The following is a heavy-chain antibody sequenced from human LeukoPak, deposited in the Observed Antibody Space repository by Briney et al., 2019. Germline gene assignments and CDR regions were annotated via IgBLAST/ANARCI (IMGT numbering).Heavy chain of an antibody. V-gene: IGHV3-23*01. CDR1: GFTLSTYA. CDR3: AKDGSSGIAAAADAFDL. Sequence: GGSLRLSCAASGFTLSTYAMSWVRQAPGKGLEWVSAISGGGATSYYAGSVGGRFTISRDISKNTLYLQMNSLRAEDTAVYYCAKDGSSGIAAAADAFDLWGQGTMVTVSS. J-gene: IGHJ3*01. D-gene: IGHD6-13*01. CDR2: ISGGGATS.